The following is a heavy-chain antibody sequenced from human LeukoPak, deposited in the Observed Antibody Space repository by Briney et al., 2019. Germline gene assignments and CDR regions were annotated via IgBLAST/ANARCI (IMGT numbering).Heavy chain of an antibody. CDR1: GYMFTSYY. CDR2: INPSGGGT. Sequence: ASVKVSCKASGYMFTSYYMHWVRQAPGQGLEWMGMINPSGGGTNYAQKFQGRVTMTRDTSTSTVYMELSSLRSEDTAVYYCARDGDDFGDYVEYNYYGLDVWGQGTTVTVSS. CDR3: ARDGDDFGDYVEYNYYGLDV. V-gene: IGHV1-46*01. J-gene: IGHJ6*02. D-gene: IGHD4-17*01.